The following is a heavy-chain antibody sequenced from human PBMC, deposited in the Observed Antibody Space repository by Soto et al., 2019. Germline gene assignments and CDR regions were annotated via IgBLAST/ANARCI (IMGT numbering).Heavy chain of an antibody. D-gene: IGHD1-1*01. CDR2: IFHSGST. Sequence: SETLSLTCAVSGYSISSGYYWGWIRQPPGKGLEWIGSIFHSGSTYYNPSLKSRVAISVDTSKNQISLNLSSVTAADTAVYYCAREWKQDYYYYGMDVWGQGTTVT. CDR3: AREWKQDYYYYGMDV. J-gene: IGHJ6*02. V-gene: IGHV4-38-2*02. CDR1: GYSISSGYY.